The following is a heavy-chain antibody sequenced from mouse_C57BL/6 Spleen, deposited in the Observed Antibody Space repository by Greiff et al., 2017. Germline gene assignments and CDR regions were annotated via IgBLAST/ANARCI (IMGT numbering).Heavy chain of an antibody. CDR1: GFTFSSYG. Sequence: EVKLVESGGDLVKPGGSLKLSCAASGFTFSSYGMSWVRQTPDQRLEWVATISSGGSYTYYPDSVKGRFTIARDNAKNTLYLQMSSLKSEDTAMYYCARRGLTVFDYWGQGTTLTVSS. CDR2: ISSGGSYT. V-gene: IGHV5-6*02. J-gene: IGHJ2*01. CDR3: ARRGLTVFDY. D-gene: IGHD4-1*01.